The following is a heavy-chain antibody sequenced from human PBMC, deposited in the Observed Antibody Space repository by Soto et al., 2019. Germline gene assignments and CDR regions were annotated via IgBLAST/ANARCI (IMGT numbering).Heavy chain of an antibody. Sequence: SETLSLTCTVPGGSISDYYWSWIRQPPGKGLGWIGEINHSGSTNYNPSLKSRVTISVHTSKNQFSLKLSSVTAEDTAVYYCAGLPNGGFLEWSTKDYYYGMDVWGQGTTVTVSS. CDR2: INHSGST. CDR1: GGSISDYY. J-gene: IGHJ6*02. V-gene: IGHV4-34*01. D-gene: IGHD3-3*01. CDR3: AGLPNGGFLEWSTKDYYYGMDV.